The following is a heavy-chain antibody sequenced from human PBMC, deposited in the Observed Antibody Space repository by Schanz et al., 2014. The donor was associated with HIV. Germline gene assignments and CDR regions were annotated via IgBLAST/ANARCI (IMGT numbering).Heavy chain of an antibody. CDR2: VSGSGST. D-gene: IGHD6-6*01. CDR1: SGSIRTYH. CDR3: AKSGQLVTKHYWFDS. J-gene: IGHJ5*01. V-gene: IGHV4-4*07. Sequence: QVLLQESGPRLMKPSETVSLTCTVSSGSIRTYHWHWIRQSAGKRLEWIGRVSGSGSTDHNPSLKGQVTMSVDPSNTLFSLKLKSVTAADTAVYYCAKSGQLVTKHYWFDSWGQGTLVIVSS.